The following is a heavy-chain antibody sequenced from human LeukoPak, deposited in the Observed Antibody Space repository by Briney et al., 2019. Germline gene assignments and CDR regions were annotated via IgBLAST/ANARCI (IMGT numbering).Heavy chain of an antibody. D-gene: IGHD2-15*01. CDR1: TDSRNTYY. J-gene: IGHJ4*02. CDR3: VRLRWELLAPYFDH. CDR2: IYHSGST. Sequence: SETLSLTCPVSTDSRNTYYWSWIRQSPGKGLEWLGHIYHSGSTDYNPSLQSRVTISIDMSKKQFSLKLTSVTVADTAMYYCVRLRWELLAPYFDHWGQGSLVIVSS. V-gene: IGHV4-59*01.